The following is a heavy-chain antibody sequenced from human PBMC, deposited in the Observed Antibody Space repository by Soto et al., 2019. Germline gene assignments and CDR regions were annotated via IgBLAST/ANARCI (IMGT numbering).Heavy chain of an antibody. V-gene: IGHV4-4*02. CDR1: CGSIISSNW. CDR3: ARLLAPRYNWNYGVDP. CDR2: IYHSGST. Sequence: ASETLSLTCAFSCGSIISSNWWSWVRQPPGKGLEWIGEIYHSGSTNYNPSLKSRVTISVDKSKNQFSLKLSSVTAADTAVYYCARLLAPRYNWNYGVDPWGQGTLVTVSS. J-gene: IGHJ5*02. D-gene: IGHD1-7*01.